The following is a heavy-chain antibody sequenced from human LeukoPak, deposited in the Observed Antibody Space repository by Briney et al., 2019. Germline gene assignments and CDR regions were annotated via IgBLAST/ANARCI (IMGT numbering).Heavy chain of an antibody. CDR1: GXSISSYY. J-gene: IGHJ4*02. CDR3: ARVSSGYYYVYDY. CDR2: IYYSGST. D-gene: IGHD3-22*01. Sequence: PSETLSLTCTVSGXSISSYYWSWIRQPPGKGLEWIGYIYYSGSTNYNPSLKSRVTISVDTSKNQFSLKLSSVTAADTAVYYCARVSSGYYYVYDYWGQGTLVTVSS. V-gene: IGHV4-59*01.